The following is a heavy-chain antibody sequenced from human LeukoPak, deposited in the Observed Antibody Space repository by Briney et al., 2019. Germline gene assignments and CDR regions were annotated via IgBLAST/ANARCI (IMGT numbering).Heavy chain of an antibody. D-gene: IGHD3-3*01. CDR1: GGTFSSYA. CDR2: IIPIFGTA. Sequence: ASVKVSCKASGGTFSSYAISWVRQAPGQGLEWMGGIIPIFGTANYAQKFQGRVTITADESTSTAYMELSSLRSGDTAVYYCARGPRNFWSGYYPSYYYYGMDVWGQGTTVTVSS. V-gene: IGHV1-69*01. J-gene: IGHJ6*02. CDR3: ARGPRNFWSGYYPSYYYYGMDV.